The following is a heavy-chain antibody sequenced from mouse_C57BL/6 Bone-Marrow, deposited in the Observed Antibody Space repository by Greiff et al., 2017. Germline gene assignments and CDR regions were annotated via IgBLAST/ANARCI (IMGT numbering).Heavy chain of an antibody. J-gene: IGHJ4*01. V-gene: IGHV1-81*01. CDR1: GYTFTSYG. CDR2: IYPRSGNT. Sequence: SGAELARPGASVKLSCKASGYTFTSYGISWVKQRTGQGLEWIGEIYPRSGNTYYNEKFKGKATLTADKSSSTAYMELRSLTSEDSAVYFCAREGAYAMDYWGQGTSVTVSS. CDR3: AREGAYAMDY.